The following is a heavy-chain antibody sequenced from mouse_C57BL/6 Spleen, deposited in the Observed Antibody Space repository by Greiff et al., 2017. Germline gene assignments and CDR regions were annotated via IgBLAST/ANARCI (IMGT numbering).Heavy chain of an antibody. CDR3: ARRPPYYGSSYGFAY. D-gene: IGHD1-1*01. CDR1: GYTFTSYW. CDR2: IDPSDSYT. J-gene: IGHJ3*01. Sequence: QVQLQQSGAELVMPGASVKLSCKASGYTFTSYWMHWVKQRPGQGLEWIGEIDPSDSYTNYNQKFKGKSTLTVDKSSSTAYMQLSSLTSEDSAVYYCARRPPYYGSSYGFAYWCQGTLVTVSA. V-gene: IGHV1-69*01.